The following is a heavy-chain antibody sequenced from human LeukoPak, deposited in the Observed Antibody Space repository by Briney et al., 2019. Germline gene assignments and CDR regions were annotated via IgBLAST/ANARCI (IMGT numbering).Heavy chain of an antibody. D-gene: IGHD6-13*01. Sequence: GGSLRLSCAASGFTFSSYAMHWVRQAPGKGLEWVAVISYDGSNKYYADSVKRRFTISRDNSKNTLYLQMNSLRAEDTAVYYCARYSSSWFVYWGQGTLVTVSS. CDR3: ARYSSSWFVY. J-gene: IGHJ5*01. CDR2: ISYDGSNK. CDR1: GFTFSSYA. V-gene: IGHV3-30*04.